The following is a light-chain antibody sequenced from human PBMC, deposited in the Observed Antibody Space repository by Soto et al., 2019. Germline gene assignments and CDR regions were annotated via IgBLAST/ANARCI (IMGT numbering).Light chain of an antibody. Sequence: NFMLTQPHSVSESPGKTLSISCTRSSGSIANNYVQWYQQRPGSAPTTVIYENNQRLSGVADRFSGSTDGSSNSAPLTISVLQTEDEADYYSQTYDSDFVVFGGGTQLTVL. J-gene: IGLJ2*01. V-gene: IGLV6-57*04. CDR1: SGSIANNY. CDR2: ENN. CDR3: QTYDSDFVV.